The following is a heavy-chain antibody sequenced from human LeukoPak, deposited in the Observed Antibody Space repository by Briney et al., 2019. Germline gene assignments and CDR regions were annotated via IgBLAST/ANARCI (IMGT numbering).Heavy chain of an antibody. CDR1: GYTFTGYY. D-gene: IGHD2-2*01. Sequence: ASVKFSCKAAGYTFTGYYMHWVRQAPGQGLEWMGWINPNSGGTNYAQKLQGRVTMTEDTSTDTAYMELNSLRSDDTAVYYCATDPGEIVPAAKGPRGDYCYGMDVWGQGTTVTVSS. V-gene: IGHV1-2*02. CDR2: INPNSGGT. J-gene: IGHJ6*02. CDR3: ATDPGEIVPAAKGPRGDYCYGMDV.